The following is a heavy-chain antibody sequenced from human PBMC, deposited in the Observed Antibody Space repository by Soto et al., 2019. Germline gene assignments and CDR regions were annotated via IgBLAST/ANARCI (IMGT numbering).Heavy chain of an antibody. J-gene: IGHJ4*02. D-gene: IGHD3-10*01. V-gene: IGHV4-39*01. Sequence: SLTCTVSGGSISSSSYCWGWIRQPPGKGLEWIGSIYYSGSTYYNPSLKSRVTISVDTSKNQFSLKLSSVTAADTAVYYCARQYGSGSPLIDYWGQGTLVTVSS. CDR1: GGSISSSSYC. CDR3: ARQYGSGSPLIDY. CDR2: IYYSGST.